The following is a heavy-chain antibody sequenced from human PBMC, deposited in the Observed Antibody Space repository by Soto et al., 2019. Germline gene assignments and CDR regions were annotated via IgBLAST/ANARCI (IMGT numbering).Heavy chain of an antibody. V-gene: IGHV3-11*01. J-gene: IGHJ1*01. D-gene: IGHD2-2*01. CDR3: ARDCSSSSCYGYFQH. Sequence: QVQLVESGGGLVKPGGSLRLSCAASGFTFSDYYMSWIRQAPGKGLEWVSNISGSGSTIYFADSVKGRFTIARDNAKNSLYLQMNSLRAEDTAVYYCARDCSSSSCYGYFQHWGQGTRVTVSS. CDR2: ISGSGSTI. CDR1: GFTFSDYY.